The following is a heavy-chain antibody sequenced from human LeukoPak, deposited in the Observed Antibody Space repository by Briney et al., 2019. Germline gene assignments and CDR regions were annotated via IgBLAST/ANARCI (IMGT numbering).Heavy chain of an antibody. V-gene: IGHV3-30*04. CDR3: ARGRVISSGKDY. CDR1: GFTFSSYA. Sequence: GGSLRLSCAASGFTFSSYAMHWVRQAPGKGLEWVAVISYDGSNKYYADSVKGRFTISRDNSKNTLYLQMNSLRAEDTAVYYCARGRVISSGKDYWGQGTLVTVSS. J-gene: IGHJ4*02. D-gene: IGHD6-19*01. CDR2: ISYDGSNK.